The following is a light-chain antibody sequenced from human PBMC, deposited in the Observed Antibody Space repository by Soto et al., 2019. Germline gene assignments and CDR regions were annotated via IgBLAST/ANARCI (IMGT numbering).Light chain of an antibody. CDR1: QSITSIY. CDR3: QHYGT. CDR2: GAS. J-gene: IGKJ1*01. V-gene: IGKV3-20*01. Sequence: EIVLTQSPVTLSLSPGERATLSCRASQSITSIYLAWYQQKPGQAPRLLIYGASSRATGIPDRFSGSGYGRDFTLTISRLEPEDFAVYYCQHYGTFGQGTKVEI.